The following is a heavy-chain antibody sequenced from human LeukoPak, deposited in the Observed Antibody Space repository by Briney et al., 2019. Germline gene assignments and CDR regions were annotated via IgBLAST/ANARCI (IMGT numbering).Heavy chain of an antibody. CDR1: GGSISSSSYY. CDR3: ARSTVTTLLDFGY. CDR2: IYYSGST. J-gene: IGHJ4*02. Sequence: SETLSLTCTVSGGSISSSSYYWGWIRQPPGKGLEWIGSIYYSGSTNYNPSLKSRVTISVDTSKNQFSLKLSSVTAADTAVYYCARSTVTTLLDFGYWGQGTLVTVSS. D-gene: IGHD4-17*01. V-gene: IGHV4-39*07.